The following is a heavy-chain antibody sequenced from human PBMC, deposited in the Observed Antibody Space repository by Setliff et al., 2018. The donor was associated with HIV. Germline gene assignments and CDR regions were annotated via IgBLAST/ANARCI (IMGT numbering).Heavy chain of an antibody. Sequence: ASVKVSCKASGYTFSSYGISWVRQAPGQGLEWMGIINPSGGSTSYAQKFQGRVTITTDESTSTAYMELSSLRSEDTAVYYCARLPVETASSNHYYMDVWGKGTTVTVSS. CDR1: GYTFSSYG. CDR2: INPSGGST. CDR3: ARLPVETASSNHYYMDV. J-gene: IGHJ6*03. D-gene: IGHD5-18*01. V-gene: IGHV1-46*01.